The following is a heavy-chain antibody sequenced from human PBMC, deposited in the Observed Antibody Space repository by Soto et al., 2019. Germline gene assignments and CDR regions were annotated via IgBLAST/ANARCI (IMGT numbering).Heavy chain of an antibody. CDR3: ARDSDHYDSIGYYSYDY. CDR1: GYTFTNYG. J-gene: IGHJ4*02. Sequence: QLVQSGAEVKKPGASVKVSCKASGYTFTNYGISWVRQAPGQGLEWMGWIIAYNGNTNYEQKLQDRVTMTTDTSTNTAYMELRSLRSDDTAVYYCARDSDHYDSIGYYSYDYWGQGTLVTVSS. CDR2: IIAYNGNT. V-gene: IGHV1-18*01. D-gene: IGHD3-22*01.